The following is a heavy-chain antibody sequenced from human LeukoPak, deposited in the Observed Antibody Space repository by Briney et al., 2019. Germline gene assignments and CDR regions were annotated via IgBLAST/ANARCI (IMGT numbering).Heavy chain of an antibody. Sequence: GGSLRLSCAASGFTFSSYWMSWVRQAPGKGLEWVASIFAGSGTTHYADSVKGRFTISRDNSQSTLYIQMESLRVEDTAVYYCVKAQRSFDDFWSGYDYWGQGSLVTVSS. J-gene: IGHJ4*02. CDR1: GFTFSSYW. CDR3: VKAQRSFDDFWSGYDY. D-gene: IGHD3-3*01. CDR2: IFAGSGTT. V-gene: IGHV3-23*01.